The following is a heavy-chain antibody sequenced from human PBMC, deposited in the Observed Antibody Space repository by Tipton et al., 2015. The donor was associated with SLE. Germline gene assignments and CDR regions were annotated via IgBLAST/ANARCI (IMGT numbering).Heavy chain of an antibody. CDR2: ISRTSSYM. CDR3: ARGKEVPVAGTWGRWFDP. V-gene: IGHV3-11*06. J-gene: IGHJ5*02. D-gene: IGHD6-19*01. CDR1: GFTFSSYA. Sequence: GSLRLSCAASGFTFSSYAMSWIRQAPGKGLEWVSYISRTSSYMNYADSVKGRFSISRDNAKNSLYLEMNSLRVEDTAVYYCARGKEVPVAGTWGRWFDPWGQGTLVTVSS.